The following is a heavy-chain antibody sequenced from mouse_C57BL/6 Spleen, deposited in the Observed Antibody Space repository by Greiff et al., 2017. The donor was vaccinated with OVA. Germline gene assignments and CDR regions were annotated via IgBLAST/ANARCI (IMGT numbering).Heavy chain of an antibody. CDR3: ARHGSSYGRFDD. Sequence: QVQLQQPGAELVMPGASVKLSCKASGYTFTSYWMHWVKQRPGQGLEWIGEIDPSDSYTNYNQKFKGKSTLTVDKSSSTAYMQLSSLTSEDSAVDDCARHGSSYGRFDDWGQGTTLTVSS. V-gene: IGHV1-69*01. J-gene: IGHJ2*01. D-gene: IGHD1-1*01. CDR2: IDPSDSYT. CDR1: GYTFTSYW.